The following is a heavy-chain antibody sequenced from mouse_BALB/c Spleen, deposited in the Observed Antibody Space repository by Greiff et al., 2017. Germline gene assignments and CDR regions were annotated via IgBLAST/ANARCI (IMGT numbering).Heavy chain of an antibody. V-gene: IGHV3-6*02. CDR3: ASLYGYWFAY. CDR2: ISYDGSN. D-gene: IGHD1-2*01. CDR1: GYSITSGYY. Sequence: DVKLQESGPGLVKPSQSLSLTCSVTGYSITSGYYWNWIRQFPGNKLEWMGYISYDGSNNYNPSLKNRISITRDTSKNQFFLKLNSVTTEDTATYYCASLYGYWFAYWGQGTLVTVSA. J-gene: IGHJ3*01.